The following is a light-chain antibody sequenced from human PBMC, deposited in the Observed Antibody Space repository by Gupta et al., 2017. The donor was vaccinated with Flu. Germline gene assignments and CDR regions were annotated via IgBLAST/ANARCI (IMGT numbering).Light chain of an antibody. J-gene: IGKJ4*02. CDR1: QSGLYDPTAKDY. V-gene: IGKV4-1*01. Sequence: SLGARATINSKSSQSGLYDPTAKDYLSWYQQKPGLPPNLLISWATTRESGVPDRFSASGSGTDFTLTIASLQAEDVAVYYCQQYDDVPFTFGGGTKVEIK. CDR3: QQYDDVPFT. CDR2: WAT.